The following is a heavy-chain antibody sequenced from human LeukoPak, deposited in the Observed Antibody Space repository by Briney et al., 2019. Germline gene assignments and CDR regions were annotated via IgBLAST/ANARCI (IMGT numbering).Heavy chain of an antibody. J-gene: IGHJ5*02. V-gene: IGHV4-59*08. D-gene: IGHD3-3*01. CDR2: IYYSRST. Sequence: SETLSLTCTVSGGSISSYYWNWIRQPPGKGLEWIGYIYYSRSTNYNPSLESRVTISVDTSKNQFSLQLSSVTAADTAVYYCARHYKYDFWSGYDPWGQGTLVTVSS. CDR1: GGSISSYY. CDR3: ARHYKYDFWSGYDP.